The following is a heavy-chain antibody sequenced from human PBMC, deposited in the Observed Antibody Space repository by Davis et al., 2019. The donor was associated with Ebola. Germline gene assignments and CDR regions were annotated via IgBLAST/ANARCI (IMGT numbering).Heavy chain of an antibody. CDR1: GFIFSNYA. Sequence: GESLNIPCEGPGFIFSNYAFSWVRQAPGKGLEWVSGIMGGNGKSYYSESVKGRFTISRDNTKNTVFLQMNSLTAEDTAVYYCAKEAFAGSTRIDWFDPWGQGILVTVSS. CDR3: AKEAFAGSTRIDWFDP. CDR2: IMGGNGKS. D-gene: IGHD2-15*01. V-gene: IGHV3-23*01. J-gene: IGHJ5*02.